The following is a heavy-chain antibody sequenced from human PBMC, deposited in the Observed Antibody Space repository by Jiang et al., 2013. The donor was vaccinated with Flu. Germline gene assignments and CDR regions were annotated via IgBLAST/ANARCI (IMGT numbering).Heavy chain of an antibody. Sequence: SSYAISWVRQAPGQGLEWMGGIIPIFGTANYAQKFQGRVTITADESTSTAYMELSSLRSEDTAVYYCASRRYYYDSSGYYYGFYYWGQGTLVTVSS. D-gene: IGHD3-22*01. CDR2: IIPIFGTA. CDR3: ASRRYYYDSSGYYYGFYY. CDR1: SSYA. V-gene: IGHV1-69*01. J-gene: IGHJ4*02.